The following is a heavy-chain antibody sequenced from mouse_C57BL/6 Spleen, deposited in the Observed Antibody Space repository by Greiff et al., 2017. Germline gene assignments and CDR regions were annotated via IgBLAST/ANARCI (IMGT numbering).Heavy chain of an antibody. J-gene: IGHJ1*03. D-gene: IGHD1-1*01. CDR3: ARYTTVVATHWYFDV. CDR2: IDPSDSYT. Sequence: QVQLKQPGAELVMPGASVKLSCKASGYTFTSYWMHWVKQRPGQGLEWIGEIDPSDSYTNYNQKFKGKSTLTVDKSSSTAYMQLSSLTSEDSAVYYCARYTTVVATHWYFDVWGTGTTVTVSS. CDR1: GYTFTSYW. V-gene: IGHV1-69*01.